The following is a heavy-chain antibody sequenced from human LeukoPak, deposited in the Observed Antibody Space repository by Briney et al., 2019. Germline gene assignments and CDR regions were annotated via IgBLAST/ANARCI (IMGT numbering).Heavy chain of an antibody. D-gene: IGHD2-15*01. J-gene: IGHJ5*02. V-gene: IGHV4-31*03. CDR2: IYYSGST. CDR1: GGSISSGGYY. Sequence: SETLSLTCTVSGGSISSGGYYWSWIRQHPGKGLEWIGYIYYSGSTYYNPSLKSRVTISVDTSKNQFSLKLSSVTAADTAVYYCARGFYCSGGSCYSLSWFDPWGQGTLVTVSS. CDR3: ARGFYCSGGSCYSLSWFDP.